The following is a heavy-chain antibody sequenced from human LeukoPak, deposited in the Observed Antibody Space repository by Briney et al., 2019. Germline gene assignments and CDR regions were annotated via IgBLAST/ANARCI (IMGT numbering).Heavy chain of an antibody. D-gene: IGHD2-2*01. CDR1: GFTFSSYE. CDR3: ARVTGFCSSTSCYDY. CDR2: ISSSGSTI. Sequence: GGSLRLSCAASGFTFSSYEMNWVRQAPGKGLEWVSYISSSGSTIYYADSVKGRFTISRDNAKNSLYLQMNSLRAEDTAVYYCARVTGFCSSTSCYDYWGQGTLVTVSS. J-gene: IGHJ4*02. V-gene: IGHV3-48*03.